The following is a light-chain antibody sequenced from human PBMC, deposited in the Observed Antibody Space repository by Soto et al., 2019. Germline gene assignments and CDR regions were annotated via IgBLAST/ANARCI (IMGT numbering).Light chain of an antibody. CDR3: QQHNDFPIT. J-gene: IGKJ5*01. CDR2: KAS. Sequence: DIQMTQSPSTLSASVGDRVTLTCRASQSINTWLAWYQQKPGEAPKLLIYKASSLESGVPSRFSGSGSGTEFTLTISSLQPDDFATYYCQQHNDFPITFGQGTRLEIK. V-gene: IGKV1-5*03. CDR1: QSINTW.